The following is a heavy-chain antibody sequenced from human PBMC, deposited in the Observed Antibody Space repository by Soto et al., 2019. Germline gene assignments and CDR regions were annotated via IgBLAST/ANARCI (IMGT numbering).Heavy chain of an antibody. D-gene: IGHD3-22*01. CDR2: IKQDGSEK. CDR3: ARKSSVSITMIVVVPDAFDI. CDR1: GFTFSSYW. Sequence: GGSLRLSCAASGFTFSSYWMSWVRQAPGKGLEWVANIKQDGSEKYYVDSVKGRFTISRDNAKNSLYLQMNSLRAEETAVYYCARKSSVSITMIVVVPDAFDIWGQGTMVTVSS. V-gene: IGHV3-7*05. J-gene: IGHJ3*02.